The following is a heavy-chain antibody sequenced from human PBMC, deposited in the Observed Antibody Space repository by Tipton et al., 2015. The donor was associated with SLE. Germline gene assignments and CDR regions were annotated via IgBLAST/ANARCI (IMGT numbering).Heavy chain of an antibody. CDR2: IWYDGSNK. CDR1: GFTFSSYG. D-gene: IGHD5-18*01. CDR3: AGSDDTAMAG. Sequence: RSLRLSCAASGFTFSSYGMHWVRQAPGKGLEWVAVIWYDGSNKYYADSVKGRFTISRDNSKNTLYLPMNSLRAEDTAVYYCAGSDDTAMAGWGQVTLVTVSS. V-gene: IGHV3-33*01. J-gene: IGHJ4*02.